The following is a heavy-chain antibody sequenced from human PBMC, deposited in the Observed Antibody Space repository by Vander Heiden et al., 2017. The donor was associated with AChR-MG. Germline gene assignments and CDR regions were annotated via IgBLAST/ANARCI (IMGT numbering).Heavy chain of an antibody. J-gene: IGHJ4*02. D-gene: IGHD6-19*01. CDR2: IYYSGST. CDR1: GGSISSYY. Sequence: QVQLQESGPGLVKPSETMSLTCTVSGGSISSYYWSWIRQPPGKGLEWIGYIYYSGSTNYNPSLKSRVTISVDTSKNQFSLKLSSVTAADTAVYYCARVLSSRYSSGWYDYWGQGTLVTVSS. CDR3: ARVLSSRYSSGWYDY. V-gene: IGHV4-59*01.